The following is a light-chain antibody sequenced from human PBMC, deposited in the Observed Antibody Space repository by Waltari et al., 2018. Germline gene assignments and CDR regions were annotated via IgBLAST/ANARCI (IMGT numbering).Light chain of an antibody. CDR2: KDS. Sequence: QSVLTQPPSASGTPGQRVTISCSGSSPNIGGNYVFFFHQLPGTAPKVLIYKDSQRPSGVPDRFSGSKSGTSASLAISGLRSEDEADYYCATWDDSLSGYVFGSGTKVTVL. CDR3: ATWDDSLSGYV. V-gene: IGLV1-47*01. CDR1: SPNIGGNY. J-gene: IGLJ1*01.